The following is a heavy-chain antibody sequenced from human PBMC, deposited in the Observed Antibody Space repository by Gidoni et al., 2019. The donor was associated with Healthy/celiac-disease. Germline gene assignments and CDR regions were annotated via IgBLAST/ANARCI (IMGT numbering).Heavy chain of an antibody. D-gene: IGHD6-19*01. CDR1: GGSFSGYY. Sequence: QVQLQQWGAGLLKPSETLSLTCAVYGGSFSGYYWSWIRQPPGKGLEWIGEINHSGSTNYNPSLKSRVTISVDTSKNQFSLKLSSVTAADTAVYYCAPRAVADHGAFDYWGQGTLVTVSS. J-gene: IGHJ4*02. CDR3: APRAVADHGAFDY. V-gene: IGHV4-34*01. CDR2: INHSGST.